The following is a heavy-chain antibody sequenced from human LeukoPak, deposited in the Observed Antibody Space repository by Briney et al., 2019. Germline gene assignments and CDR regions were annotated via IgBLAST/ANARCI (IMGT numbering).Heavy chain of an antibody. CDR1: GFTFSSYA. CDR2: ISSSSSYI. CDR3: ARDRGSSSWYEEWDY. V-gene: IGHV3-21*01. Sequence: GGSLRLSCAASGFTFSSYAMSWVRQAPGKGLEWVSSISSSSSYIYYADSVKGRFTISRDNAKNSLYLQMNSLRAEDTAVYYGARDRGSSSWYEEWDYWGQGTLVTVSS. D-gene: IGHD6-13*01. J-gene: IGHJ4*02.